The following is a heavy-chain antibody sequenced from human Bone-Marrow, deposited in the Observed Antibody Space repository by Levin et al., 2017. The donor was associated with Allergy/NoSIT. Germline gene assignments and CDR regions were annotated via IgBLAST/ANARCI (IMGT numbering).Heavy chain of an antibody. D-gene: IGHD5-12*01. CDR3: ARGVATPTGAYWYFDL. V-gene: IGHV4-59*01. Sequence: SQTLSLTCTVSGGSISSYYWTWIRQPPGKGLEWIGYIYYSVSTNYNPSLKSRVTISVDTSKNQFSLKLRSVTAADTAVYYCARGVATPTGAYWYFDLWGRGTLVTVSS. CDR1: GGSISSYY. J-gene: IGHJ2*01. CDR2: IYYSVST.